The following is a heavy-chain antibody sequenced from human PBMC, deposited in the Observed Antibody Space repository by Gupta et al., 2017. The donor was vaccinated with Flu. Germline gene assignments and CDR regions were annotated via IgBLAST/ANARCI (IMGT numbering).Heavy chain of an antibody. CDR3: ARDSLAAADY. CDR2: INTNTGKP. J-gene: IGHJ4*02. Sequence: SCKASGYTFTTYGINWVRQAPGQGLEWMGWINTNTGKPTYAKDFRGRFVFSLATSVSTTYLQINSLKGEDTAVYYCARDSLAAADYWGQGTLVTVS. V-gene: IGHV7-4-1*02. CDR1: GYTFTTYG. D-gene: IGHD6-13*01.